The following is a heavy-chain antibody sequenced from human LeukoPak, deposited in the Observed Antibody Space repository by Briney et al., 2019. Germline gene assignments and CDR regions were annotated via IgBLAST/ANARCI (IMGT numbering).Heavy chain of an antibody. CDR2: MNPNSGNT. J-gene: IGHJ4*02. V-gene: IGHV1-8*01. CDR3: ARGFRYYGSDDY. Sequence: ASVKVSFKASVYTFTSYDINWVRQATGQGLEWMGWMNPNSGNTGYAQKFQGRVTMTRNTSISTAYMELSSLRSEDTAVYYRARGFRYYGSDDYWGQGTLVTVSS. D-gene: IGHD3-10*01. CDR1: VYTFTSYD.